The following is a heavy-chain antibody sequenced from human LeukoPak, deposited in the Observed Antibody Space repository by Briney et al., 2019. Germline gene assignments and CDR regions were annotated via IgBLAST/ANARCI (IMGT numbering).Heavy chain of an antibody. CDR2: ISYDGSNK. D-gene: IGHD6-13*01. CDR1: GFTFSSYA. V-gene: IGHV3-30*04. Sequence: PGRSLRLSCAASGFTFSSYAMHWVRQAPGKGLEWVAVISYDGSNKYYADSVKGRFTISRDNSKNTLYLQMNSLRAEDTAVYYCARMSGSWFDYWGQGTLVTVSS. CDR3: ARMSGSWFDY. J-gene: IGHJ4*02.